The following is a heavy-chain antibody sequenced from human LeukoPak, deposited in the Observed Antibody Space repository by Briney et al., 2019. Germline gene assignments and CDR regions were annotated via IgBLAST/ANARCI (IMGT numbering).Heavy chain of an antibody. J-gene: IGHJ4*02. CDR2: ISGSGTTT. V-gene: IGHV3-23*01. D-gene: IGHD3-22*01. CDR1: GFTFSSYA. CDR3: TKRPVVVITTPYFDY. Sequence: GGSLRLSGAASGFTFSSYAMSWVRQAPGKGLEWVSTISGSGTTTYYADSVKGRFTISRDNSKNTLYLQMNTLRAEDTAVYYCTKRPVVVITTPYFDYWGQGTLVTVSS.